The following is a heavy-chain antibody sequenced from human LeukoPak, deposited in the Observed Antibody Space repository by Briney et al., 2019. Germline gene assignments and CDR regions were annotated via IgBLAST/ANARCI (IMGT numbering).Heavy chain of an antibody. J-gene: IGHJ4*02. CDR2: IYYSGST. CDR1: GGSISSSSYY. CDR3: ARPKGSPAAAGTDYYFDY. V-gene: IGHV4-39*01. D-gene: IGHD6-13*01. Sequence: SETLSLTCTVSGGSISSSSYYWGWIRQPPGKGLEWIRSIYYSGSTYYNPSLKSRVTISVDTSKNQFSLKLSSVTAADTAVYYCARPKGSPAAAGTDYYFDYWGQGTLVTVSS.